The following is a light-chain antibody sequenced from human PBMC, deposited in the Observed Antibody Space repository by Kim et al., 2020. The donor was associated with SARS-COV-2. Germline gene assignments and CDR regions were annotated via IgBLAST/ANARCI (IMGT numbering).Light chain of an antibody. Sequence: EIVMTQSPATPSVSPGERATLSCRASQSVGSNIAWYQQKPGQAPRLLIYGASTRATGIPARFSGSGSGTEFTLTISSLQSEDFAVYYCQQYNNWPLTFGGGTKVDIK. CDR1: QSVGSN. J-gene: IGKJ4*01. V-gene: IGKV3-15*01. CDR2: GAS. CDR3: QQYNNWPLT.